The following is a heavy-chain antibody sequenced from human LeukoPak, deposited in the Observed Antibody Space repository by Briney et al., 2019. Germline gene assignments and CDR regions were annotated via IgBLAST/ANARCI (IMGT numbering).Heavy chain of an antibody. CDR1: GGSFSGYY. Sequence: SETLSLTCAVYGGSFSGYYWSWIRQPPGKGLEWIGEINHSGSTYYNPSLKSRVTISVDTSKNQFSLKLSSVTAADTAVYYCASPYYYDSSGLPHDYWGQGTLVTVSS. CDR2: INHSGST. D-gene: IGHD3-22*01. CDR3: ASPYYYDSSGLPHDY. J-gene: IGHJ4*02. V-gene: IGHV4-34*01.